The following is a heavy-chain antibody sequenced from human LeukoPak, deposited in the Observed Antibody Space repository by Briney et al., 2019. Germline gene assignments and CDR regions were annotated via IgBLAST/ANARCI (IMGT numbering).Heavy chain of an antibody. CDR2: INPSGGST. CDR3: ARDPLRRHIAAAGTSGSDY. CDR1: GYAFTSYY. V-gene: IGHV1-46*01. J-gene: IGHJ4*02. Sequence: RWASVKVSCKASGYAFTSYYMHWVRQAPGQGLEWMGIINPSGGSTSYAQKFQGRVTMTRDMSTSTVYMELSSLRSEDTAVYYCARDPLRRHIAAAGTSGSDYWGQGTLVTVSS. D-gene: IGHD6-13*01.